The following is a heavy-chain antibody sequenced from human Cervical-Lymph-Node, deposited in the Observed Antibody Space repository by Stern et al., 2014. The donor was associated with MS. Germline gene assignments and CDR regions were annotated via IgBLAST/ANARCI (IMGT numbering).Heavy chain of an antibody. Sequence: VQLVESGGGVVQPGRSLRVSCAASGVGFSTAIMNWVRQAPGKGLQWVAVLSYDGSEYYAVSVKGRFRMSRDNLKNTVDLQMNSLSAEDTALYFCAREGYSSGRAPSFEHWGRGAPVTVSS. J-gene: IGHJ4*02. CDR2: LSYDGSE. D-gene: IGHD2-15*01. CDR1: GVGFSTAI. V-gene: IGHV3-30*01. CDR3: AREGYSSGRAPSFEH.